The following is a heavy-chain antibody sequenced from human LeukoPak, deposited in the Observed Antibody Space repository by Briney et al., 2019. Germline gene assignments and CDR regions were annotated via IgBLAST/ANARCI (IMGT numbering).Heavy chain of an antibody. J-gene: IGHJ6*03. Sequence: GGPLRLSCAASGFTFSIHSMNCVRQAPGKGLEWVSSISSSRSYIYYADSVKGRFTISRDNAKDSLYLQMNSLRAEDTAVYYCARDSSTDYYYYMDVWRKGTTVSVSS. CDR1: GFTFSIHS. CDR3: ARDSSTDYYYYMDV. CDR2: ISSSRSYI. V-gene: IGHV3-21*01.